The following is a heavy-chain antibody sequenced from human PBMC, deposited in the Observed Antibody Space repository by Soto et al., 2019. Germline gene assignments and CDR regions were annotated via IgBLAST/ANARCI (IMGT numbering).Heavy chain of an antibody. CDR3: ARVRGGGVVATIHYYYYYMDV. CDR2: MNPNSGNT. V-gene: IGHV1-8*01. Sequence: ASVKVSCNASGYTFTSYDINWVRQATGQGLEWMGWMNPNSGNTGYAQKFQGRVTMTRNTSISTAYMELSSLRSEDTAVYYCARVRGGGVVATIHYYYYYMDVWGKGTTVTVSS. J-gene: IGHJ6*03. CDR1: GYTFTSYD. D-gene: IGHD5-12*01.